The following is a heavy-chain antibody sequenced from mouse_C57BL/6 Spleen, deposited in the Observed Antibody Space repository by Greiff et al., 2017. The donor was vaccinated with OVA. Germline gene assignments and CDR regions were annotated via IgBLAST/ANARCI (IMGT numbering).Heavy chain of an antibody. D-gene: IGHD1-1*01. J-gene: IGHJ3*01. CDR1: GYTFTSYW. CDR2: IDPNSGGT. V-gene: IGHV1-72*01. Sequence: VQLQQPGAELVKPGASVKLSCKASGYTFTSYWMHWVKQRPGRGLEWTGRIDPNSGGTKYNEKFKSKATLTVDKPSSTAYMQLSSLTSEDSAVYYCAREGYYGSSPWFAYWGQGTLVTVSA. CDR3: AREGYYGSSPWFAY.